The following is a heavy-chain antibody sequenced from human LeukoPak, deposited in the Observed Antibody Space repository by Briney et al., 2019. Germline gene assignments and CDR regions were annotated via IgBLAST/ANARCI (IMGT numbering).Heavy chain of an antibody. CDR3: ARGSSSVWYDY. V-gene: IGHV3-48*04. CDR2: ISSSSSTI. Sequence: GGSLRLSCAASGFTFSSYSMNWVRQAPGKGLEWVSYISSSSSTIYYADSVKGRFTISRDNAKNSLYLQLNSLRAEDTAVYYCARGSSSVWYDYWGQGTLVTVSS. D-gene: IGHD6-19*01. CDR1: GFTFSSYS. J-gene: IGHJ4*02.